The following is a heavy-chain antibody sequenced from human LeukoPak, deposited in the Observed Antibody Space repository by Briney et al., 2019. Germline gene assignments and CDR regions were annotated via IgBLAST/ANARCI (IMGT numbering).Heavy chain of an antibody. CDR2: IYYSGST. D-gene: IGHD3-3*01. CDR3: ARTKITIFGVVNAFDI. Sequence: SDTLSLTCTISGDSINSYYWNWLRQPPGKGLESIAYIYYSGSTNYNPSLKSRVTISVDTSKNQFSLNLSSVTAADTAVYYCARTKITIFGVVNAFDIWGQGTMVTVSS. V-gene: IGHV4-59*07. J-gene: IGHJ3*02. CDR1: GDSINSYY.